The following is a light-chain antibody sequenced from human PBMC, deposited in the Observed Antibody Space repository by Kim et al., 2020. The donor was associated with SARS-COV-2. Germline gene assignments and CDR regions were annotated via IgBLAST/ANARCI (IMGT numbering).Light chain of an antibody. Sequence: ASVGDRVTITCQASQDIRNSVNWYQQKSGKAPKLLIYEASNLERGVPSRFSGSGSGSDFTLTINSLQPEDIATYYCQQYHNLPRTFGGGTKVDIK. CDR2: EAS. J-gene: IGKJ4*01. CDR1: QDIRNS. V-gene: IGKV1-33*01. CDR3: QQYHNLPRT.